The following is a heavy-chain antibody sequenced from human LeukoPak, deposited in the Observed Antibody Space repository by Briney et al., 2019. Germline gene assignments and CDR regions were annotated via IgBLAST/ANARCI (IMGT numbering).Heavy chain of an antibody. J-gene: IGHJ4*02. CDR1: GFTVSSNS. Sequence: GGSLRLSCTVSGFTVSSNSMSWVRQAPGKGLEWVSFIYSDNTHYSDSVKGRFTISRDNSKNTLYLQMNSLRAEDTAVYYCARHGYYDSSGYNWGQGTLVTVSS. CDR2: IYSDNT. CDR3: ARHGYYDSSGYN. V-gene: IGHV3-53*01. D-gene: IGHD3-22*01.